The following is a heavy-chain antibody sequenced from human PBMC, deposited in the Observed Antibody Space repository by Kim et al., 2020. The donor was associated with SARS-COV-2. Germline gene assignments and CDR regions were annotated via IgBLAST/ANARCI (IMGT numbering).Heavy chain of an antibody. J-gene: IGHJ5*02. CDR1: GGSISSSGYY. CDR2: IYYSGNT. V-gene: IGHV4-39*01. D-gene: IGHD2-15*01. Sequence: SETLSLTCTVSGGSISSSGYYWGWIRQPPGKGLEWIGSIYYSGNTYYNPSLKSRLTISRDTSKNQFSLKLSSVTAADTAVYYCARMQVGIVGVGAAWGQGTLVTVSS. CDR3: ARMQVGIVGVGAA.